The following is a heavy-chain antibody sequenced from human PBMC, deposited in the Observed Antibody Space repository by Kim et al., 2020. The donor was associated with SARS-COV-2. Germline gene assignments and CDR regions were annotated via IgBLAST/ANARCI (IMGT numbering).Heavy chain of an antibody. Sequence: GGSLRLSWAASGFSFDDSAMHWVRQAPGKGLEWVSGINYNSGRIGYADSVKGRFTISRDNAKNSLYLQMNSLRDEDTALYFCAKARLTDSNWFDPWGQGTLVTVSS. CDR2: INYNSGRI. V-gene: IGHV3-9*01. CDR1: GFSFDDSA. CDR3: AKARLTDSNWFDP. D-gene: IGHD6-25*01. J-gene: IGHJ5*02.